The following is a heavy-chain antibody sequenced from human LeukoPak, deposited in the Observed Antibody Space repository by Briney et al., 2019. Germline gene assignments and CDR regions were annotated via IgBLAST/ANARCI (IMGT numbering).Heavy chain of an antibody. J-gene: IGHJ3*02. CDR1: GYTSTSYG. Sequence: ASVKVSCKASGYTSTSYGISWVRQAPGQGLEWMGWISAYNGNTNYAQKLQGRVTMTTDTSTSTAYMELRSLRSDDTAVYYCARESLGPDYYDSKKTVGDAFDIWGQGTMVTVSS. D-gene: IGHD3-22*01. CDR3: ARESLGPDYYDSKKTVGDAFDI. CDR2: ISAYNGNT. V-gene: IGHV1-18*01.